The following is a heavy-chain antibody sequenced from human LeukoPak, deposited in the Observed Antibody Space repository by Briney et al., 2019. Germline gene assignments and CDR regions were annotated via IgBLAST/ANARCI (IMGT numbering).Heavy chain of an antibody. CDR3: ARGGDNYFDY. Sequence: PGGSPRLSCAASGLTFNNYGTSWVRQAPGKGLEWVSSISKSGGSTYYADSVKGRFTISRDNSKNTLYLQMNSLRAEDTAVYYCARGGDNYFDYWGQGSLVTVSS. D-gene: IGHD3-9*01. CDR1: GLTFNNYG. J-gene: IGHJ4*02. CDR2: ISKSGGST. V-gene: IGHV3-23*01.